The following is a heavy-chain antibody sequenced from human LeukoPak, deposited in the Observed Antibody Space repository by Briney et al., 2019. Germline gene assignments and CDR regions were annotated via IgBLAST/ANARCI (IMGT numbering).Heavy chain of an antibody. D-gene: IGHD3-9*01. Sequence: ASVKVSCKASGGTFSSYAISWVRQAPGQGLEWMGRIIPILGIANYAQKFQGRVTITADKSTSTVYMELSSLRSEDTAVYYCARPRYYDILTGYPMEQYYFDYWGQGTLVTVSS. V-gene: IGHV1-69*04. J-gene: IGHJ4*02. CDR3: ARPRYYDILTGYPMEQYYFDY. CDR2: IIPILGIA. CDR1: GGTFSSYA.